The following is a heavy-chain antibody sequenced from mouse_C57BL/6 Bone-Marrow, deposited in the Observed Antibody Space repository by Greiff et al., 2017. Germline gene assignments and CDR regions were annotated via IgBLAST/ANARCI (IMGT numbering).Heavy chain of an antibody. Sequence: QVQLQQSGPGLVQPSQSLSITCTVSGFSLTSYGVHWVRQSPGKGLEWLGVIWRGGSTDYNAAFMSRLSITKDNSKSQVFFKMNSLQADDTAVYYGAKKRCYGGDWYFDVWGTGTTVTVSS. V-gene: IGHV2-5*01. D-gene: IGHD1-1*01. J-gene: IGHJ1*03. CDR3: AKKRCYGGDWYFDV. CDR2: IWRGGST. CDR1: GFSLTSYG.